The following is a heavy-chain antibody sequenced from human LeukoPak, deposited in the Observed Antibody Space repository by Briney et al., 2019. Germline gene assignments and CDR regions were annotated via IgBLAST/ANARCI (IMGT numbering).Heavy chain of an antibody. V-gene: IGHV3-23*01. CDR1: AFTLSIYA. Sequence: PGRSLRPSCAPSAFTLSIYATSWVRQAPGRGLEWVSAISGSVGSTYYADSVKGRFTISRDNSKNTLYLQMNSLRAEDTAVYYCAKVLMVRGVITSGYFDCWGQGTLVTVSS. CDR3: AKVLMVRGVITSGYFDC. CDR2: ISGSVGST. J-gene: IGHJ4*02. D-gene: IGHD3-10*01.